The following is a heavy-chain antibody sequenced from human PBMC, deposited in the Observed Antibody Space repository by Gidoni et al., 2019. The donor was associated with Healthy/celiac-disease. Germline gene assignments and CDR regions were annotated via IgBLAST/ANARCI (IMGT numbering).Heavy chain of an antibody. Sequence: EVQLLESGGGLVQHGGSLRLSCAASGFTFSSYAMSWVRQDPGKGLEWGAAISGSGGSTYYEDAVKGRFTISRDNAKNTLYLQMNSLRAEDTAVYYCAKFGSSRPTTSTIDYWGQGTLVTVSS. V-gene: IGHV3-23*01. CDR3: AKFGSSRPTTSTIDY. CDR1: GFTFSSYA. CDR2: ISGSGGST. J-gene: IGHJ4*02. D-gene: IGHD6-13*01.